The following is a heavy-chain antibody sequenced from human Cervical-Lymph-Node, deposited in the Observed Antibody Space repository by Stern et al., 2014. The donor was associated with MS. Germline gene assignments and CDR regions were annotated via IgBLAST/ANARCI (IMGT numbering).Heavy chain of an antibody. CDR2: IYYSGST. D-gene: IGHD3-22*01. J-gene: IGHJ4*02. CDR3: ARTYYYDSSGYYFDY. Sequence: QVQLLQSGPGLVKPSETLSLTCTVSGNSISGYYWSWIRQPPGKGLEWIGYIYYSGSTRYNPSIKGRVSISVDTSKNQFSLELSSVTAADTAVYYCARTYYYDSSGYYFDYWGQGTLVTVSS. CDR1: GNSISGYY. V-gene: IGHV4-59*01.